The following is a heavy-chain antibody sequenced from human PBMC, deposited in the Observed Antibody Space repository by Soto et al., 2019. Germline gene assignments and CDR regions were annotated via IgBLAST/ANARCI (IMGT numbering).Heavy chain of an antibody. Sequence: DVQLLESGGGLVQPGGSLRLSCAASGFTFNAYAMTWVRQAPGKGLEWVSAIGGSGGNRYYAGSARGRFTISRDNSKDTVDLQMNSLRVEDTAVYYCARVASDYINSVDHWGQGILVSVSS. CDR1: GFTFNAYA. J-gene: IGHJ4*02. D-gene: IGHD4-4*01. CDR3: ARVASDYINSVDH. CDR2: IGGSGGNR. V-gene: IGHV3-23*01.